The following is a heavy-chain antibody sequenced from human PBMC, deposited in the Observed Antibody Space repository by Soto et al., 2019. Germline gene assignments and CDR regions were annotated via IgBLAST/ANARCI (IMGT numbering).Heavy chain of an antibody. CDR1: GFTFSRYW. Sequence: GGSLRLSCAASGFTFSRYWMHWVRQAPGKGLVWVSRINSDGSSTFSADSVKGRFTISRDNAKNTLYLQMNSLRAEDTAVYYCAREGVGYSYGNFDYWGQGTMVTVSS. CDR2: INSDGSST. D-gene: IGHD5-18*01. V-gene: IGHV3-74*01. J-gene: IGHJ4*02. CDR3: AREGVGYSYGNFDY.